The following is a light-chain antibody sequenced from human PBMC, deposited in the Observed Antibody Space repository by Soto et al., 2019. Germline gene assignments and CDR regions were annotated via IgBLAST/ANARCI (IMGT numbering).Light chain of an antibody. Sequence: EIVLTQSPATLSLSPGERATLSCRASQSVTSFLAWYQQKPGQAPRLLIYDASSRATGIPARFSGSGSGTDFTLTISSLQSADFAVYYCQQYNNWPFTFGPGTKVDIK. J-gene: IGKJ3*01. CDR1: QSVTSF. CDR2: DAS. V-gene: IGKV3-11*01. CDR3: QQYNNWPFT.